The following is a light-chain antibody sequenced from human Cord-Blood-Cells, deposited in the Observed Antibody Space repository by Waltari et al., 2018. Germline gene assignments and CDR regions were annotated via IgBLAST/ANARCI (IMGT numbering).Light chain of an antibody. CDR1: QDISNY. Sequence: DIQMTQSLSSLSASVGDRVTITCQASQDISNYLNWYQQKPGKAPKLLIYDAANLETGVPSRFSGSGSGTDFTFTISSLQPEDIATYYCQQYDNLPRGFTFGPGTKVDIK. J-gene: IGKJ3*01. V-gene: IGKV1-33*01. CDR2: DAA. CDR3: QQYDNLPRGFT.